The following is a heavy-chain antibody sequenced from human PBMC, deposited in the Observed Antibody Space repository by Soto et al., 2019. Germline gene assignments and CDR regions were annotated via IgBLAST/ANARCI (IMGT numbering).Heavy chain of an antibody. CDR3: ATVGTGSYNWFDP. CDR1: GFTFSSYW. V-gene: IGHV3-74*01. CDR2: INSDGTTT. Sequence: EVQLVESGGGLVQPGGSLRLSCAASGFTFSSYWMHWVRQAPGKGRVWVSRINSDGTTTTYADPVKGRFTIYKDNAKNTMYMQMNSLRAEDTAVYYCATVGTGSYNWFDPWGRGTLVTVSS. J-gene: IGHJ5*02. D-gene: IGHD1-26*01.